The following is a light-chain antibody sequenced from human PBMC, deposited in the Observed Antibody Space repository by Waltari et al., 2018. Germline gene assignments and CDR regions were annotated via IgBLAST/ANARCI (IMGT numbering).Light chain of an antibody. CDR3: QNHERLPAT. Sequence: EVVLTQSPGPLSLSPGERATLSCRASQSSSKYLVWYQQRPGQAPRLLIYAASTRATGIPDRFSGSGFGTDFSLTISRLEPEDFAVYYCQNHERLPATFGQGTRVEIK. J-gene: IGKJ1*01. CDR1: QSSSKY. CDR2: AAS. V-gene: IGKV3-20*01.